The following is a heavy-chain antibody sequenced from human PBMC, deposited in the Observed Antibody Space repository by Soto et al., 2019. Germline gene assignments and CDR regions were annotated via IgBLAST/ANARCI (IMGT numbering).Heavy chain of an antibody. CDR2: MNPNSGNT. V-gene: IGHV1-8*01. J-gene: IGHJ6*03. D-gene: IGHD4-4*01. Sequence: QVQLVQSGAEVKKPGASVKVSCNASGYTFTSYDINWVRQATGQGLEWMGWMNPNSGNTGYAQKFQGRVTMTRNTSISTAYMELSSLRSEDTAVYYCARGRAGVYTATTNYYYYYMDVWGKGTTVTVS. CDR1: GYTFTSYD. CDR3: ARGRAGVYTATTNYYYYYMDV.